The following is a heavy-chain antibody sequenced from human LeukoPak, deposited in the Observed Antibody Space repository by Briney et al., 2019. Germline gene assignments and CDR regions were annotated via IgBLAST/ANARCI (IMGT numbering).Heavy chain of an antibody. V-gene: IGHV4-31*03. CDR3: ARGRFLEWTYYFDY. D-gene: IGHD3-3*01. CDR1: GGSISSGGYY. J-gene: IGHJ4*02. Sequence: SETLSLTCTVSGGSISSGGYYWNWIRQHPGKGLEWIGYIFYGGTSYNPSLKSRVTISVDTSKNQFSLKLSSVTAADTAVYYCARGRFLEWTYYFDYWGQGTLVTVSS. CDR2: IFYGGT.